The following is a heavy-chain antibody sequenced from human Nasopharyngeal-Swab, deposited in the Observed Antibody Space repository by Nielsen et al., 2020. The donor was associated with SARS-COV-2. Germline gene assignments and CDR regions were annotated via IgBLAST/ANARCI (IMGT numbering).Heavy chain of an antibody. D-gene: IGHD3-3*01. CDR1: GFTFDDYG. CDR3: AKATNARYDFWSGSFDY. CDR2: ISWDGLTI. Sequence: GGSLRLSCAASGFTFDDYGMHWVRQAQGKGLEWVSGISWDGLTIGYADSVKGRFTISRDNAKNSLYLQMNSLRVEDMAFYYCAKATNARYDFWSGSFDYWGQGTLVTVSS. V-gene: IGHV3-9*03. J-gene: IGHJ4*02.